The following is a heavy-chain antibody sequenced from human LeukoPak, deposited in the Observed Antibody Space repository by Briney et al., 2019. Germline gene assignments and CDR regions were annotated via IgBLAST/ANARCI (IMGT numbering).Heavy chain of an antibody. Sequence: GGSLRLSCAASGLSFSSFAMSWVRQGPARGLEWVSSIGGNGETFYADSVKGRFTLSSDSSRNTVYFQLNNLRVEDTAIYYCARASWVSSTGAVRWGQGTLVTVSS. CDR1: GLSFSSFA. CDR2: IGGNGET. J-gene: IGHJ4*02. CDR3: ARASWVSSTGAVR. V-gene: IGHV3-23*01. D-gene: IGHD1-14*01.